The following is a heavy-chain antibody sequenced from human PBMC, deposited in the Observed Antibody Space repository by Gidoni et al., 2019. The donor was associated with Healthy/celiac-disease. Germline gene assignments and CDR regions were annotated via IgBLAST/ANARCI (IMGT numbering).Heavy chain of an antibody. CDR2: IAHDGSNK. J-gene: IGHJ3*02. CDR1: GFTFSRYG. Sequence: QVQLVASGGGVVQPGRSLRLSCAASGFTFSRYGIHWLRPAPGKGLEWVAVIAHDGSNKYYADSVKGRFTISRDNSKNTLYLQMNSLRAEDTAVYYCAKPTGAYCGGDCYSMRPSFYDAFDIWGQGTMVTVSS. D-gene: IGHD2-21*02. V-gene: IGHV3-30*18. CDR3: AKPTGAYCGGDCYSMRPSFYDAFDI.